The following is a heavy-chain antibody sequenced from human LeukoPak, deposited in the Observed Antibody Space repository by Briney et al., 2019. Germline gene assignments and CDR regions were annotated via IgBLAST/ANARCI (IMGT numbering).Heavy chain of an antibody. CDR3: ERVGVGLLLTGHHPFDY. CDR1: VYTFTGYY. D-gene: IGHD3-9*01. CDR2: INPNSGGT. J-gene: IGHJ4*02. Sequence: RASVKVSCKASVYTFTGYYMHWGRQAPGQGLEGMGWINPNSGGTNYAQKFQGRVTMTRDTYISKDYLELSRLRSDDTAVYYCERVGVGLLLTGHHPFDYWGQGTLVTVSS. V-gene: IGHV1-2*02.